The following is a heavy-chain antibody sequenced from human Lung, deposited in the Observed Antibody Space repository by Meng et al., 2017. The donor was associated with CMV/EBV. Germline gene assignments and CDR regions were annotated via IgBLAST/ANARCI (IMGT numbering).Heavy chain of an antibody. Sequence: GGSXRLSCAASGFIFSNYGMSWVRQAPGKRPEWLSGISGSGGRTYYAEYIKGRFTISRDNSKNTIYLQMDNLRAEDTAVYYCAKDRGDYSNFRFDPWGQGXLVTVSS. D-gene: IGHD4-11*01. J-gene: IGHJ5*02. CDR3: AKDRGDYSNFRFDP. V-gene: IGHV3-23*01. CDR1: GFIFSNYG. CDR2: ISGSGGRT.